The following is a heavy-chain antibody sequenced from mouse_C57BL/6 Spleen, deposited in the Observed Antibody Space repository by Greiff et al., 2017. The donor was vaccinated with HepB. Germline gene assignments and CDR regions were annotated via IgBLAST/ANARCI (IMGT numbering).Heavy chain of an antibody. V-gene: IGHV1-59*01. J-gene: IGHJ3*01. CDR1: GYTFTSYW. CDR2: IDPSDSYT. CDR3: ARGAARGFAY. D-gene: IGHD3-1*01. Sequence: QVQLQQPGAELVRPGTSVKLSCKASGYTFTSYWMPWVKQRPGQGLEWIGVIDPSDSYTNYNQKFKGKATLTVDTSSSTAYMQLSSLTSEDSAVYYCARGAARGFAYWGQGTLVTVSA.